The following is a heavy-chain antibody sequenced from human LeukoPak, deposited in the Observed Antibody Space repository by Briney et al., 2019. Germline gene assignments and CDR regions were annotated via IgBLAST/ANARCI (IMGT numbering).Heavy chain of an antibody. D-gene: IGHD6-13*01. V-gene: IGHV3-21*01. CDR2: ISSSSSYI. J-gene: IGHJ3*02. CDR1: GFTFSSYS. Sequence: PGGSLRLSCAASGFTFSSYSMNWVRQAPGKGLEWVSSISSSSSYIYYADSVKGRFTISRDNAKNSLYLQMNSLRAEDTAVYYCAKDRSEKQQLAIYDAFDIWGQGTMVTVSS. CDR3: AKDRSEKQQLAIYDAFDI.